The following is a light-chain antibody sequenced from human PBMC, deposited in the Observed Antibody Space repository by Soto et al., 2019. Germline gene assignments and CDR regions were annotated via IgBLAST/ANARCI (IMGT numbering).Light chain of an antibody. V-gene: IGKV3-20*01. CDR3: QQYVTTPRT. CDR1: QTVAYTS. CDR2: GTS. Sequence: EIVLTQSPGILSLSPGARATLSCRASQTVAYTSLAWYQQRPGQAPRLLIYGTSTRAPGTPDRFIGSGSGTSFTPTTSRLEPEDFAVYYCQQYVTTPRTFGQGTKVE. J-gene: IGKJ1*01.